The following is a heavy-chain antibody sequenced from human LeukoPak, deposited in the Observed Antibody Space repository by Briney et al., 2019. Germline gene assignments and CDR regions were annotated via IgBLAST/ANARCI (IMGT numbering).Heavy chain of an antibody. J-gene: IGHJ6*03. D-gene: IGHD3-10*01. CDR3: AKVYGSGSYYSDSYYYYYMDV. CDR1: GFTFSNYW. CDR2: ISGSGGST. Sequence: GGSLRLSCAASGFTFSNYWMHWVRQAPGKGLEWVSAISGSGGSTYYADSVKGRFTISRDNSKNTLYLQMNSLRAEDTAVYYCAKVYGSGSYYSDSYYYYYMDVWGKETTVTVSS. V-gene: IGHV3-23*01.